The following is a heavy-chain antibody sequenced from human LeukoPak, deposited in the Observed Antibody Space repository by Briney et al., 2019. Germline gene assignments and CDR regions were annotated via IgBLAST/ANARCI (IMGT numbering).Heavy chain of an antibody. J-gene: IGHJ4*02. CDR1: GFTFSSYA. CDR2: ISGSGGST. CDR3: ATRVRYSYGYYFDY. D-gene: IGHD5-18*01. Sequence: PGGSLRLSCAASGFTFSSYAMSWVRQAPGKGLEWVSAISGSGGSTYYADSVKGRFTTSRDNSKNTLYLQMNSLRAEDTAVYYCATRVRYSYGYYFDYWGQGTLVTVSS. V-gene: IGHV3-23*01.